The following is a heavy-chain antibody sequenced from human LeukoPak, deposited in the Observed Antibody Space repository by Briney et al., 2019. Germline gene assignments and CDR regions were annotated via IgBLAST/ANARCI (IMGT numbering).Heavy chain of an antibody. CDR1: GGTFSSYA. CDR3: ARAIRITFGGVIWYYFDY. Sequence: ASVKVSCKASGGTFSSYAISWVRQAPGQGLEWMGRIIPILGIANYAQKFQGRVTITADKSTSTAYMELSSLRSEDTAVYYCARAIRITFGGVIWYYFDYWGQGTLVTVSS. CDR2: IIPILGIA. D-gene: IGHD3-16*01. J-gene: IGHJ4*02. V-gene: IGHV1-69*04.